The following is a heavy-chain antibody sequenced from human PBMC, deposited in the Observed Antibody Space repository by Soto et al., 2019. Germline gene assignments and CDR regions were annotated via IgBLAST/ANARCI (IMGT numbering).Heavy chain of an antibody. Sequence: PVGSLRLSCAASGFTFSSYSMNWVRQAPGKGLEWVSYISSGSITIYYADSVKGRFTISRDNAKNSLYLQMNSLRDEDTAVYYCARPAETNIVVVPAAILARYGMDVWGQGTTVTVSS. J-gene: IGHJ6*02. CDR1: GFTFSSYS. CDR2: ISSGSITI. D-gene: IGHD2-2*01. V-gene: IGHV3-48*02. CDR3: ARPAETNIVVVPAAILARYGMDV.